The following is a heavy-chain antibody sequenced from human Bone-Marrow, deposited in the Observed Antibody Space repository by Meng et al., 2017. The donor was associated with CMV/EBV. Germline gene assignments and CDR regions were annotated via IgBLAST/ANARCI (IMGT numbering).Heavy chain of an antibody. V-gene: IGHV1-18*01. CDR1: GYTFTSYG. CDR3: ASTHPRGREIAIVVVPAAYDAFDI. D-gene: IGHD2-2*01. Sequence: ASVKVSCKASGYTFTSYGISWVRQAPGQGLEWMGWISAYNGNTNYAQKLQGRVTMTTDTSTSTAYMELRSLRSEDTAVYYCASTHPRGREIAIVVVPAAYDAFDIWGQGTMVTVSS. J-gene: IGHJ3*02. CDR2: ISAYNGNT.